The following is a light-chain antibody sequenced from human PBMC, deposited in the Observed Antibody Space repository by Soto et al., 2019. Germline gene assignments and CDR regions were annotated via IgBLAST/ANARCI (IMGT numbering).Light chain of an antibody. CDR1: SSDIGGY. Sequence: QSVLTQPASVSGSPGQSITISCTGTSSDIGGYVSWYQQYPGKAPKIMIYDLTNRPSGVSNRFSGSKSGDTASLTISGLQAEDEADYYCSSPTSSYTVIFGTGTKVTV. CDR3: SSPTSSYTVI. V-gene: IGLV2-14*01. CDR2: DLT. J-gene: IGLJ1*01.